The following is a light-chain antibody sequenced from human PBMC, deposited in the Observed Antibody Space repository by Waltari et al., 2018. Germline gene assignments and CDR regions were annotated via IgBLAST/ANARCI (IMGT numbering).Light chain of an antibody. CDR1: QRVSSY. Sequence: SGRASQRVSSYLAWYQQKPGRAPRLLSQYASNRATGIPARFSGSGSGTDFTLTISSLGPEDFAVYYCQQRSNWPLTFGGGTKVEIK. V-gene: IGKV3-11*01. CDR3: QQRSNWPLT. CDR2: YAS. J-gene: IGKJ4*01.